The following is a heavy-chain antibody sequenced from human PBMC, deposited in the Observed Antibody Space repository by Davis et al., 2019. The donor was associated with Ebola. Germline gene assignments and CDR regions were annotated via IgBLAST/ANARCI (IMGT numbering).Heavy chain of an antibody. CDR1: GNSFTSHW. D-gene: IGHD2-8*02. V-gene: IGHV5-51*01. J-gene: IGHJ3*02. CDR2: IYTGDSDT. CDR3: ASLRRTITGMDDGFDI. Sequence: GESLKISCKDSGNSFTSHWIGWVRQMPGKGLEWMGIIYTGDSDTRYSPSFRGQVIISADKSIKTAFLQWSSLKASDTAMYYCASLRRTITGMDDGFDIWGQGTMVTVSS.